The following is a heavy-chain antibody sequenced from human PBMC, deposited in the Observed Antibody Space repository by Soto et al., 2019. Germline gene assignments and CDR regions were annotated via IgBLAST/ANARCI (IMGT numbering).Heavy chain of an antibody. V-gene: IGHV4-39*01. CDR2: IYYSGST. D-gene: IGHD6-13*01. CDR3: ARRERAAGTDWWFDP. J-gene: IGHJ5*02. Sequence: QLQLQESGPGLVKPSETLSLTCTVSGGSISSSSFHWGWIRQPPGKGLGWIGSIYYSGSTYYSPSLKSLITISVDTSKNQFSLKLSSVTAADTAVYYCARRERAAGTDWWFDPWGQGTLVTVSS. CDR1: GGSISSSSFH.